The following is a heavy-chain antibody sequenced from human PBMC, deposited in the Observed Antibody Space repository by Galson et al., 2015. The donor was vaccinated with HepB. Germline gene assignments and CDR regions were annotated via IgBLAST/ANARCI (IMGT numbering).Heavy chain of an antibody. J-gene: IGHJ4*02. CDR3: ARAGSSWYNPDY. CDR2: IWYDGSNK. D-gene: IGHD6-13*01. V-gene: IGHV3-33*01. Sequence: SLRLSCAASGFTFSSYGMHWVRQAPGKGLEWVAVIWYDGSNKYYADSVKGRFTISRDNSKNTLYLQMNSLRAEDTAVYYCARAGSSWYNPDYWGQGTLVTVSS. CDR1: GFTFSSYG.